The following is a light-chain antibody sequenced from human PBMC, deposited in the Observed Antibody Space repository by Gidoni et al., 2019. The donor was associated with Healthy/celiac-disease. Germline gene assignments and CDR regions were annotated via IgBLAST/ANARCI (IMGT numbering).Light chain of an antibody. CDR2: AKN. CDR3: NSRGVV. Sequence: SSELTQHPAVPVALGQTVRITCQGYSLRTYYANWYQQKPGQAPVLVIYAKNKRASGIPDRFSGSTSGNTASLTITGAQAADEADYYCNSRGVVFGGGTKLTVL. CDR1: SLRTYY. J-gene: IGLJ2*01. V-gene: IGLV3-19*01.